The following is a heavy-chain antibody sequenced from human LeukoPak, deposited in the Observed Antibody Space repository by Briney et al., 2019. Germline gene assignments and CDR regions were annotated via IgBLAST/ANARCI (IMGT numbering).Heavy chain of an antibody. Sequence: ASVKVSCKASGYTFTDYYMHWVRQAPGQGLEWMGWINPNSGGTNYAQKFQGRVTMTRDTSISTAYMELSSLRSDDTAVYYCAREDYGGSSYWGKGTTVTVSS. V-gene: IGHV1-2*02. CDR1: GYTFTDYY. CDR2: INPNSGGT. CDR3: AREDYGGSSY. J-gene: IGHJ6*04. D-gene: IGHD4-23*01.